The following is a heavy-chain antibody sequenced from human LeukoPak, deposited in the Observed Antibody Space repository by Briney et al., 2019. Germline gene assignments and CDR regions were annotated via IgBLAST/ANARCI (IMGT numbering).Heavy chain of an antibody. Sequence: GGSLRLSCAASGFTFSSYWMHWVRQAPGKGLVWVSRIHSDGSSTSYADSVRGRFTISRDDAKSTLYLQMNSLRAEDTAVYYCARDAVGGCSSTSCYPTWGQGTLVTVSS. CDR1: GFTFSSYW. CDR2: IHSDGSST. J-gene: IGHJ5*02. D-gene: IGHD2-2*01. CDR3: ARDAVGGCSSTSCYPT. V-gene: IGHV3-74*01.